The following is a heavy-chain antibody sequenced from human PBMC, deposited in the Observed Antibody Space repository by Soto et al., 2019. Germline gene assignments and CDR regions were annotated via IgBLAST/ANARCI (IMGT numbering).Heavy chain of an antibody. J-gene: IGHJ4*02. CDR2: MNPNSLNT. D-gene: IGHD3-9*01. Sequence: QVQLVQSGAEVKKPGASVKVSCKASGYTFINYDINWVRQAPGQGLEWMGWMNPNSLNTGYAQNFQRRVTMTRNPSITTAYTELSGLRSEDTAIYYCARGGGYYDILTGYDHWGQGTLVTVSS. CDR3: ARGGGYYDILTGYDH. V-gene: IGHV1-8*01. CDR1: GYTFINYD.